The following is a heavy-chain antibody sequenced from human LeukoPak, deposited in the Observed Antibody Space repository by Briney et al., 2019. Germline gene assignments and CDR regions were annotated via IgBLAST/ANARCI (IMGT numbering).Heavy chain of an antibody. V-gene: IGHV4-4*07. Sequence: PSETLSLTCTVSGGSISSYYWSWIRQPAGKGLEWIGRIYSSGSTNYNPSLKSRVTMPVDTSKNQFSLKLRSVTAADTAVYYCAREAVGSKDLDYWGQGTLVTVSS. CDR3: AREAVGSKDLDY. J-gene: IGHJ4*02. CDR1: GGSISSYY. CDR2: IYSSGST. D-gene: IGHD3-16*01.